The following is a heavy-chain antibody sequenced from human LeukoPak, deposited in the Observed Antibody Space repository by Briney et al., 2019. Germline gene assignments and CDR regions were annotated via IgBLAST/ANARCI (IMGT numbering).Heavy chain of an antibody. Sequence: GSSVKVSCKASGDSFSIYALSWVRQAPGQGLEWMGGIIPIFGTTNYAQNFQGRVTITADESTSTAYMELSSLRSEDTAVYYCARRYYYDSSGYFYVPFDSWGQGTLVTVSS. J-gene: IGHJ4*02. CDR2: IIPIFGTT. V-gene: IGHV1-69*01. CDR1: GDSFSIYA. D-gene: IGHD3-22*01. CDR3: ARRYYYDSSGYFYVPFDS.